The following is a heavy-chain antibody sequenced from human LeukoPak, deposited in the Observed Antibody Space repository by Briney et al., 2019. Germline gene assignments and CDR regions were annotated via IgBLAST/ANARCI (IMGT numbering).Heavy chain of an antibody. J-gene: IGHJ4*02. V-gene: IGHV4-38-2*02. CDR1: GYSISSGYY. D-gene: IGHD3-10*01. CDR3: AVGSYYNVRGDY. Sequence: SETLSLTCTASGYSISSGYYWGWIRQPPGKGLEWIGSIYHSGSTYYNPSLKSRVTISVDTSKNQFSLKLSSVTAADTAVYYCAVGSYYNVRGDYWGQGTLVTVSS. CDR2: IYHSGST.